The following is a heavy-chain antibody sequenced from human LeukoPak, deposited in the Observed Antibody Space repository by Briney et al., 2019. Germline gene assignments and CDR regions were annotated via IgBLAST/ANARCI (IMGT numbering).Heavy chain of an antibody. Sequence: SQTLSLTCAISRDSVSSNSAAWNWIRQSPSRGLEWLGRTYYRSKWYNDYAVSVKGRITINPDTSKNQFSLQLNSVTPEDTAVYYCARDRARGYSGYVSFYYYGMDVWGKGTTVTVSS. D-gene: IGHD5-12*01. CDR2: TYYRSKWYN. V-gene: IGHV6-1*01. CDR3: ARDRARGYSGYVSFYYYGMDV. CDR1: RDSVSSNSAA. J-gene: IGHJ6*04.